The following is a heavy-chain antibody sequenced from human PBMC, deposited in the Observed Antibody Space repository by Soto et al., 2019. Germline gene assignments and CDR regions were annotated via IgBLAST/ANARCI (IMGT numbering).Heavy chain of an antibody. Sequence: LRLSCAASGFTFSIYAMTWVRQSPGKGLEWVSSMSRTGDNTYYADSVKGRFTISRDNSKNTLYLQMNSLRAEDTAVYYCTRDASRDSSARGWFDPWGPGTLVTVS. CDR3: TRDASRDSSARGWFDP. CDR2: MSRTGDNT. D-gene: IGHD6-13*01. V-gene: IGHV3-23*01. J-gene: IGHJ5*02. CDR1: GFTFSIYA.